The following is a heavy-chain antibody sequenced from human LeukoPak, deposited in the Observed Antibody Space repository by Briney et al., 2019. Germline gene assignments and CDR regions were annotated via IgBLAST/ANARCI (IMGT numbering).Heavy chain of an antibody. CDR2: IYYSGST. Sequence: PSQTLSLTCTVSGGSISSGGYYWSWIRQPPGKGLEWIGYIYYSGSTNYNPSLKSRVTISVDTSKNQFSLKLSSVTAADTAVYYCARAPEWSTMGTGYFDYWGQGTLVTVSS. CDR3: ARAPEWSTMGTGYFDY. J-gene: IGHJ4*02. D-gene: IGHD3-10*01. V-gene: IGHV4-61*08. CDR1: GGSISSGGYY.